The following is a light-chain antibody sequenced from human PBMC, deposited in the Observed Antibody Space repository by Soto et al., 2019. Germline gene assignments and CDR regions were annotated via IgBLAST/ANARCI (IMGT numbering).Light chain of an antibody. CDR3: QQYNIWGT. CDR1: QSIGNW. Sequence: DIQMTQSPSTLSASVGDRVTITCRASQSIGNWLAWYQHKPGKAPKLLIYKASTLQSGVPSRFSGSGSETEFTLTISSLQPDDFATYYCQQYNIWGTFGQGTKVEIK. CDR2: KAS. V-gene: IGKV1-5*03. J-gene: IGKJ1*01.